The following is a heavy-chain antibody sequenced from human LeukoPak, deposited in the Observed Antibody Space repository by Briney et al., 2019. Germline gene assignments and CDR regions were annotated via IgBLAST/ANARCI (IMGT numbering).Heavy chain of an antibody. J-gene: IGHJ4*02. CDR3: ARVVYYGSGSYNFDY. CDR2: IIPIFGTA. D-gene: IGHD3-10*01. CDR1: GGTFSSYA. Sequence: SVKVSCKASGGTFSSYAISWVRQAPGQGLEWMGGIIPIFGTANYAQKFQGRVTITADESTSTAYMELSSLRSEDTAVYYCARVVYYGSGSYNFDYWGQGTLVTVSS. V-gene: IGHV1-69*13.